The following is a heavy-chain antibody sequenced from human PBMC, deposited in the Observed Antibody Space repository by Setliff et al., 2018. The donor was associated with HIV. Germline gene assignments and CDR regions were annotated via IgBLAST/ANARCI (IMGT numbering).Heavy chain of an antibody. CDR3: AKSKTKYSSSWYTDIRPDYFQH. CDR2: IYSGGSTT. Sequence: HPGGSLRLSCAASGFTFSSYGMSWARQAPGKGLEWVSFIYSGGSTTYYADSVKGRFTISRDNSKNTLYLQMNSLRAEDTAVYFCAKSKTKYSSSWYTDIRPDYFQHWGQGTLVTVSS. CDR1: GFTFSSYG. J-gene: IGHJ1*01. V-gene: IGHV3-23*03. D-gene: IGHD6-13*01.